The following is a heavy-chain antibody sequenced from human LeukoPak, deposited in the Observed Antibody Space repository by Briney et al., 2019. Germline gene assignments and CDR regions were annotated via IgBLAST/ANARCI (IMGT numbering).Heavy chain of an antibody. J-gene: IGHJ4*02. CDR3: ARRVKGATGSPYGY. Sequence: SETLSLTCAVYGGSFSGYYWSWIRQPPGKGLEWVGEINHSGSTNYNPSLKSRVTISVDTSKNQFSLKPSSVTAADTAVYYCARRVKGATGSPYGYWGQGTLVTVSS. CDR2: INHSGST. V-gene: IGHV4-34*01. D-gene: IGHD1-26*01. CDR1: GGSFSGYY.